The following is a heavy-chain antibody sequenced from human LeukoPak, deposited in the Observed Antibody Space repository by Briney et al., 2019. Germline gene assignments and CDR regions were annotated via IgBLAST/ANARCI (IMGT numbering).Heavy chain of an antibody. CDR1: GFTFSSYA. CDR3: ARGGPYCSSTSCATINWFDP. J-gene: IGHJ5*02. Sequence: GGSLRLSCAASGFTFSSYAMSWVRQAPGKGLEWVSGICLNGGSAGYADSVRGRFTVSGDNAKNSLYLQMNSLRVEDTALYYCARGGPYCSSTSCATINWFDPWGQGILVTVSS. CDR2: ICLNGGSA. D-gene: IGHD2-2*01. V-gene: IGHV3-20*04.